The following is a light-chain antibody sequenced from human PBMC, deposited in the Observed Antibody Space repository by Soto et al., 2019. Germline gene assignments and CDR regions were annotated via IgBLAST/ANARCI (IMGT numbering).Light chain of an antibody. Sequence: ETVLTQSPGTLSLSPGERATLSCRASQTISSNYLAWYRQTPGQAPRLLIYGASNRATGIADRFSGSGSGTDFTLIISRPEPEDFALYYCQQYGSSPWTFGQGTKVEIK. CDR3: QQYGSSPWT. CDR1: QTISSNY. V-gene: IGKV3-20*01. J-gene: IGKJ1*01. CDR2: GAS.